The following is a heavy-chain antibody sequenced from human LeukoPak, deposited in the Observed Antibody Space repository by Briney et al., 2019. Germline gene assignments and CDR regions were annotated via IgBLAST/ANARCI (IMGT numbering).Heavy chain of an antibody. CDR3: ASEPDLIPMDV. V-gene: IGHV3-21*01. J-gene: IGHJ6*04. D-gene: IGHD2-2*01. CDR1: GFTFSSYS. CDR2: ISSGSYI. Sequence: GGSLRLSCAASGFTFSSYSMNWVRQAPGKGLEWVSSISSGSYIYYADSVKGRFTISRDNAKNSLYLQMNSLRAEDTAVYYCASEPDLIPMDVWGKGTTVTVSS.